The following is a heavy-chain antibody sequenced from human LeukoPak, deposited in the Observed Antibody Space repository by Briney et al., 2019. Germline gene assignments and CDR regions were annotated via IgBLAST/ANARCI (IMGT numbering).Heavy chain of an antibody. CDR3: AEHYGSWYAEGVFDP. CDR2: ISGSGGST. J-gene: IGHJ5*02. Sequence: GGSLRLSCAASGFTVSNNYMSWVRQAPGKGLEWVSAISGSGGSTYYADSVKGRFTISRDNSKNTLYLQMNSLRAEDTAVYYCAEHYGSWYAEGVFDPWGQGTLVTVSS. V-gene: IGHV3-23*01. CDR1: GFTVSNNY. D-gene: IGHD6-13*01.